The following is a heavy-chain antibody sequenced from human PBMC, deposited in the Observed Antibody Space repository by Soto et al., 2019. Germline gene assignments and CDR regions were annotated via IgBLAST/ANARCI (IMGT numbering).Heavy chain of an antibody. V-gene: IGHV4-30-2*01. CDR2: IYHSGST. D-gene: IGHD2-15*01. CDR1: GGSISSGGYS. Sequence: QLQLQESGSGLVKPSQTLSLTCAVSGGSISSGGYSWSWIRQPPGKDLEWSGYIYHSGSTYYNPSLKSRVTISVDRSKNQFSLKLSSVTAADTAVYYCARGRYCSGGSCHNWFDPWGQGTLVTVSS. CDR3: ARGRYCSGGSCHNWFDP. J-gene: IGHJ5*02.